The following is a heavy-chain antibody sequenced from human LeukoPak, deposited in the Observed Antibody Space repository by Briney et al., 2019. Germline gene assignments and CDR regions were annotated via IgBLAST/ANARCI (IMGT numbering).Heavy chain of an antibody. CDR3: ASSGYSSSWYGNY. Sequence: SETLSLTCTVSGGSISSSSYYWGWIRQSPGKGLEWIGSIYYSGSTYYNPSLKSRVTISVDTSKNQFSLKLSSVTAADTAVYYCASSGYSSSWYGNYWGQGTLVTVSS. V-gene: IGHV4-39*01. CDR1: GGSISSSSYY. J-gene: IGHJ4*02. D-gene: IGHD6-13*01. CDR2: IYYSGST.